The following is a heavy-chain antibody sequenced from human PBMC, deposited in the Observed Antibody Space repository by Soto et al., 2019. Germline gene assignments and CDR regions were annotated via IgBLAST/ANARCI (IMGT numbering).Heavy chain of an antibody. CDR3: AKNLPRTGRFDY. J-gene: IGHJ4*02. CDR2: IYYSGKT. V-gene: IGHV4-39*01. CDR1: GASITSTTYF. Sequence: ASETLSLTCTLSGASITSTTYFWAWIRKPPGKGLEWVGGIYYSGKTHYNPSLKSRVTISVDRSKNQFSLQMSSVTAADTAVYYCAKNLPRTGRFDYWGQGSLVTVSS.